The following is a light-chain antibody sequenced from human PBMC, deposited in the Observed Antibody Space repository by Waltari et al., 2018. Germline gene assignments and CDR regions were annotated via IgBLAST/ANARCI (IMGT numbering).Light chain of an antibody. CDR3: QQYYSTPVT. CDR1: QSVLSSSTKQNH. V-gene: IGKV4-1*01. Sequence: DIVMTQSPDSLAVSLGERATINCKSSQSVLSSSTKQNHLAWYQQKPGQPPKLVIYWASTRESGVPDRFSGSESGTDFTLTISSLQAEDVAIYYCQQYYSTPVTFGGGTKVEIK. J-gene: IGKJ4*01. CDR2: WAS.